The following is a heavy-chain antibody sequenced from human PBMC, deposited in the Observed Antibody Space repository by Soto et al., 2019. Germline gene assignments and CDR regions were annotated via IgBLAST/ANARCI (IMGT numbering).Heavy chain of an antibody. D-gene: IGHD1-7*01. CDR3: ARTGYNWNYVNWFDP. CDR2: ISAYNGNT. Sequence: ASVKVSCKASGYTFTSYGISWVRQAPGQGLEWMGWISAYNGNTNYAQKLQGRATMTTDTSTGTAYMELRSLRSDDTAVYYCARTGYNWNYVNWFDPWGQGTLVTVSS. CDR1: GYTFTSYG. V-gene: IGHV1-18*01. J-gene: IGHJ5*02.